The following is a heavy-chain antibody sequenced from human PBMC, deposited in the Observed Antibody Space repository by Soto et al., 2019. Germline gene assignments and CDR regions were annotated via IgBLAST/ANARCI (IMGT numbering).Heavy chain of an antibody. CDR1: GGTFSSYT. Sequence: GASVKVSCKASGGTFSSYTISWVRQAPGQGLEWLGRIIPILGIANYAQKFQGRVTFTADNSTSTAYMELSSLRSEDTAVYYCARLTLEYSSSLPDYWGQGTLVTVSS. J-gene: IGHJ4*02. CDR2: IIPILGIA. V-gene: IGHV1-69*02. CDR3: ARLTLEYSSSLPDY. D-gene: IGHD6-6*01.